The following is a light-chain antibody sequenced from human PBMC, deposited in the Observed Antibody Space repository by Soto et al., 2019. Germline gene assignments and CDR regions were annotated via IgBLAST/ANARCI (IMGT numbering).Light chain of an antibody. Sequence: QSVLTQVASVSGSPGQSITISCTGTSSDVGGYEYVSWYQQHPGKAPKLIIYNVSYRPSGVSDRFSGSKSGNTASLTISGRQAEEEANYYCSSYTNNNTVVFGGGTKLTVL. V-gene: IGLV2-14*03. CDR1: SSDVGGYEY. CDR3: SSYTNNNTVV. J-gene: IGLJ2*01. CDR2: NVS.